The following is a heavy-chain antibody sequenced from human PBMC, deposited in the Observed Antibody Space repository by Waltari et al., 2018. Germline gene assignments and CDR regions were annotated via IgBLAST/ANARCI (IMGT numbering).Heavy chain of an antibody. V-gene: IGHV3-21*01. CDR2: ISSRSIYI. CDR3: ARGATVTSYYYYYYMDV. J-gene: IGHJ6*03. D-gene: IGHD4-17*01. CDR1: GFTFSSYS. Sequence: EVQLVESGGGLVKPGGSLRLSCAASGFTFSSYSMNWVRQAPGKGLEWVSSISSRSIYIYYADEVKGRFTISRDNAKNSLYLQMNSLRAEDTAVYDCARGATVTSYYYYYYMDVWGKGTTVTVSS.